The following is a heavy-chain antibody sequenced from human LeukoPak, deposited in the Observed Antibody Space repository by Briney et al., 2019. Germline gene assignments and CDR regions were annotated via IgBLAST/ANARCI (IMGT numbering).Heavy chain of an antibody. V-gene: IGHV3-30*18. CDR3: AKIVPGYSYAY. J-gene: IGHJ4*02. Sequence: GGSPRLSCAASGFTFSSYGMHWVRQAPGKGLEWVAVISYDGSNKYYADSVKGRFTISRDNSKNTLYLQMNSLRAEDTAVYYCAKIVPGYSYAYWGQGTLVTVSS. CDR1: GFTFSSYG. D-gene: IGHD5-18*01. CDR2: ISYDGSNK.